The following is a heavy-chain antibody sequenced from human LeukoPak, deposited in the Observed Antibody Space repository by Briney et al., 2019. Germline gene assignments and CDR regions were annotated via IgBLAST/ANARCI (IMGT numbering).Heavy chain of an antibody. CDR1: GFTFSDYY. J-gene: IGHJ4*02. V-gene: IGHV3-11*05. Sequence: PGGSLRLSCAAPGFTFSDYYMSWIRQAPGKGLEWVSYISSSSSYTNYADSVKGRFTISRDNAKNSLYLQMNSLRAEDTAVYYCARERFGNDYWGQGTLVTVSS. CDR3: ARERFGNDY. D-gene: IGHD3-10*01. CDR2: ISSSSSYT.